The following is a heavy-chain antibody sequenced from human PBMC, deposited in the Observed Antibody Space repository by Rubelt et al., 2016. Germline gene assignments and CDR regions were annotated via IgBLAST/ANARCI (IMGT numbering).Heavy chain of an antibody. V-gene: IGHV4-59*08. Sequence: QVQLQESGPALVTPSETLSLTCTVSGGSISSYYWSWIRQPQGKGLEWIGYINYSGSTNYNPSLKSGVTIFVDTSKHQFSLNLSSVTAADTSVYYCAIGLAAYYYFGMEAWGPGTTVTVSS. CDR1: GGSISSYY. J-gene: IGHJ6*02. CDR2: INYSGST. CDR3: AIGLAAYYYFGMEA. D-gene: IGHD6-25*01.